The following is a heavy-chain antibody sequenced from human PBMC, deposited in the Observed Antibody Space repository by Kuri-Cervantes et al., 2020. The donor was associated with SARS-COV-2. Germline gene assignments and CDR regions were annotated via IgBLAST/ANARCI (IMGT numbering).Heavy chain of an antibody. J-gene: IGHJ5*02. V-gene: IGHV1-2*02. D-gene: IGHD2-2*02. CDR3: ARVRYQLLYLGWFDP. CDR2: INPNSGGT. Sequence: ASVKVSCKASGYTFTGYYMHWVRQAPGQGLEWMGWINPNSGGTNYAQKFQGRVTMTRDTSISTAYMELSRLRSDDTAVYYCARVRYQLLYLGWFDPWDQGTLVTVSS. CDR1: GYTFTGYY.